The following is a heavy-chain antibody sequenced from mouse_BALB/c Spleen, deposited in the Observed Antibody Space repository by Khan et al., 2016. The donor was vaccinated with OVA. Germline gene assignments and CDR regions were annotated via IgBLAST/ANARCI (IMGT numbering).Heavy chain of an antibody. J-gene: IGHJ3*01. D-gene: IGHD3-2*02. CDR3: ARAGYGGFAH. CDR1: GYTFTDFL. V-gene: IGHV1-77*01. Sequence: QVQLQQSGPELVKPGASVKMSCKASGYTFTDFLISWLKQRPGQGLEWIGEIYPGSGYIYYNEKFKGKATLTSDKSSNTAYMQLSSLKSEDSAVYCCARAGYGGFAHWGQGTLVTVSA. CDR2: IYPGSGYI.